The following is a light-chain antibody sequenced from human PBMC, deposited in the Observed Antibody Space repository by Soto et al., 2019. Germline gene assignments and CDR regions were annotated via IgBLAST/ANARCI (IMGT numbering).Light chain of an antibody. CDR3: QQYGSSLLT. V-gene: IGKV3-20*01. CDR1: QSISRY. J-gene: IGKJ4*01. CDR2: DAS. Sequence: EIALTQSPATLSLSPGERATLSCRASQSISRYLAWYQQKPGQAPRLLIYDASSGATGIPDRFSGSGSGTEFTLTISRLEPEEFAVYYCQQYGSSLLTFGGGTKVEIK.